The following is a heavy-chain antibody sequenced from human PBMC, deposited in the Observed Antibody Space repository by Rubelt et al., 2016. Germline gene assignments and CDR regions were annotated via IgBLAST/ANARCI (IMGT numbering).Heavy chain of an antibody. J-gene: IGHJ4*02. Sequence: QESGPGLVKPSETLSLNCTVSGGSISSYSWSWIRQPPGKALEWLALIYWDDDKRNSPSLKSRLTITKDTSKNQVVLTMTSMDPVDTGTYFCAHRPGGSHVDCFDYWGQGTLVTVSS. CDR1: GGSISSYS. CDR3: AHRPGGSHVDCFDY. V-gene: IGHV2-5*08. CDR2: IYWDDDK. D-gene: IGHD1-26*01.